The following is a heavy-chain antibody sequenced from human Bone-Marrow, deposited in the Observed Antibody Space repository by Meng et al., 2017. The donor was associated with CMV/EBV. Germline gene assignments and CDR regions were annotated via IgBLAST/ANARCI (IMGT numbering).Heavy chain of an antibody. CDR3: ASSMVVNPHWYFDP. J-gene: IGHJ2*01. CDR2: IYYSGST. CDR1: GGSISSSSYY. V-gene: IGHV4-39*01. D-gene: IGHD4-23*01. Sequence: SETLSLTCTVSGGSISSSSYYWGWIRQPPGKGLEWIGSIYYSGSTYYNPSLKSRVTISVDTSKNQFSLKLSSVTAADTAVYYCASSMVVNPHWYFDPWVRGTLVTVSS.